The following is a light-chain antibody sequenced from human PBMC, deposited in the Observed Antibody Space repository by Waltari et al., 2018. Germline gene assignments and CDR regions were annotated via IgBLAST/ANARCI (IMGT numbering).Light chain of an antibody. CDR3: QTGGHGTWV. CDR2: VNSDGSH. Sequence: QLVLTQSPSASASLGASVKLTCTLSSWHSSNIIAWLQQQPEKGPRYLMKVNSDGSHSKGDDIPDRFSGSSSGAGRYLTISSGQSEDEADYYCQTGGHGTWVFGGGTTLTVL. J-gene: IGLJ3*02. CDR1: SWHSSNI. V-gene: IGLV4-69*01.